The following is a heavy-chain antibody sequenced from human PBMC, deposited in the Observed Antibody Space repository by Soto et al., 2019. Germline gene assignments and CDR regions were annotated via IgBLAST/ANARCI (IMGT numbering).Heavy chain of an antibody. CDR3: ARDFYYYGAGSYYSPHNWFDP. CDR2: IIPIFGTA. J-gene: IGHJ5*02. V-gene: IGHV1-69*13. CDR1: GGTFSSYA. D-gene: IGHD3-10*01. Sequence: ASVKVSCKASGGTFSSYAISWVRQAPGQGLEWMGGIIPIFGTANYAQKFQGRVTITGDESTSTAYMELSSLRSDDTAVYYCARDFYYYGAGSYYSPHNWFDPWGQGTLVTVSS.